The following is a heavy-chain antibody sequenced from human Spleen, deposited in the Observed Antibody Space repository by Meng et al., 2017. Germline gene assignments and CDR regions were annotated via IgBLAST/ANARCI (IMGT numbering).Heavy chain of an antibody. J-gene: IGHJ4*02. CDR2: ISSSGSTI. CDR1: GFTSSDYS. D-gene: IGHD3-10*01. V-gene: IGHV3-11*04. CDR3: ARDPPRLDSYYYGSGSYLLDD. Sequence: GGSLRFSCAASGFTSSDYSMSWIRRAPGKGLEGVSYISSSGSTIYYADSVKGRFTISRDNAKNALYLQMNSLRAEDAAVYDGARDPPRLDSYYYGSGSYLLDDWGQGTLVTVSS.